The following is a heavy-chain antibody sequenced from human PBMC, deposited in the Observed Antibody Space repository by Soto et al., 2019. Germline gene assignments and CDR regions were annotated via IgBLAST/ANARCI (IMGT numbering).Heavy chain of an antibody. CDR1: GYTFTSYG. D-gene: IGHD2-15*01. CDR3: ARDQVVAATDYYYYYMDV. J-gene: IGHJ6*03. V-gene: IGHV1-18*01. Sequence: QVQLVQSGAEVKKPGASVKVSCKASGYTFTSYGISWVRQAPGQGLEWMGWISAYNGNTNYAQKLQGRVTMTTDTSTSTADMELRSLGSDDTAVYYCARDQVVAATDYYYYYMDVWGKGTTVTVSS. CDR2: ISAYNGNT.